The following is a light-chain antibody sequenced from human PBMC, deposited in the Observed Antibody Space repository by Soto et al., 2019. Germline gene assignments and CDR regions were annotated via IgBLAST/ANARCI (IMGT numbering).Light chain of an antibody. CDR3: EKSETYPLT. V-gene: IGKV1-5*01. Sequence: EMTQSPSTMSASVEARVTITCRASQTISTWLAWYQHKPGKANNLLIYDASTLMSGVPSRFSGSGSGTEFTLTISSLQPGEFATYYCEKSETYPLTVGQGRRLEIK. CDR2: DAS. J-gene: IGKJ5*01. CDR1: QTISTW.